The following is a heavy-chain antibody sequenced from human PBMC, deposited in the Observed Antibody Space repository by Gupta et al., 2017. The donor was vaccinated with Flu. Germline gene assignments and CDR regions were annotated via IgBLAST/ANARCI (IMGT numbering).Heavy chain of an antibody. CDR1: GCAFSNPD. CDR2: IRPILGTT. CDR3: AKVGAWLQWQISLDS. D-gene: IGHD5-12*01. Sequence: QFPLVRAGAAVKNTGSSPTLTCKASGCAFSNPDIGWVRQAPGQGLEWVGGIRPILGTTNYAQRFQGRVIFSADGSTSTAYMELSSLRSEDTCVYYCAKVGAWLQWQISLDSWGQGTPVTVSS. J-gene: IGHJ4*02. V-gene: IGHV1-69*12.